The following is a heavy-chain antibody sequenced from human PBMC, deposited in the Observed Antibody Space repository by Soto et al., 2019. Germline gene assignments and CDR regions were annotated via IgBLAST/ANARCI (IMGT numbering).Heavy chain of an antibody. CDR2: ISGSGVST. J-gene: IGHJ4*02. Sequence: GGSLRLSCAASGFTFSSYAMGWVRQAPGKGLEWVSAISGSGVSTYYADSVKGRFTISRDNSKNTLYLQMNSLRAEDTAVYYCAKSPGMYYYDSSGYYHYDYWGQGT. CDR1: GFTFSSYA. V-gene: IGHV3-23*01. D-gene: IGHD3-22*01. CDR3: AKSPGMYYYDSSGYYHYDY.